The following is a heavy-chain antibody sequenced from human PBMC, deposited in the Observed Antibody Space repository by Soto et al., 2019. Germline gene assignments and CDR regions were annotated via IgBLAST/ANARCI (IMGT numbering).Heavy chain of an antibody. D-gene: IGHD1-7*01. CDR3: ASATVLAGTFDF. CDR2: ISSGSSNI. J-gene: IGHJ4*02. CDR1: GFAFRSNN. V-gene: IGHV3-21*01. Sequence: EVQLVESGGGLVKPGGSLTLSCAGSGFAFRSNNMNWVRQPPGKGLEWVASISSGSSNIYYADSVKGRFTISRDNAKDSLYLQMDSLRAEDSAVYYYASATVLAGTFDFWGQGTLLTVSS.